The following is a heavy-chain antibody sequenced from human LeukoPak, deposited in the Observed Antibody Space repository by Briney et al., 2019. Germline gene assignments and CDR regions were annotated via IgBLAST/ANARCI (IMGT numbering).Heavy chain of an antibody. V-gene: IGHV4-34*01. Sequence: SETLSLTCAVYGGSFNSYYWIWIRQPPGKGLEWIGEVNHSGSTNYNPSLKSRVTISVATSTKQFSLKVNAVTAADTAVYYCAMGDGGWYFDLWGRGTLVTVSS. D-gene: IGHD3-10*01. CDR2: VNHSGST. J-gene: IGHJ2*01. CDR1: GGSFNSYY. CDR3: AMGDGGWYFDL.